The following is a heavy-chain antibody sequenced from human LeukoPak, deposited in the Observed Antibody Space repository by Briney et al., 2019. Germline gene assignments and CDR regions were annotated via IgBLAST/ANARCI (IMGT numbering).Heavy chain of an antibody. D-gene: IGHD3-10*01. CDR3: ASGSKRLLWFWESPCVMCYYYYMDV. J-gene: IGHJ6*03. CDR2: ISSSGSTI. V-gene: IGHV3-48*03. Sequence: GGSLRLSCAASGFTFSSYEMNWVRQAPGKGLEWVSYISSSGSTIYYADSVKGRFTISRDNAKNSLYLQMNSMTAEDTAVYYGASGSKRLLWFWESPCVMCYYYYMDVWGKGTTVTVSS. CDR1: GFTFSSYE.